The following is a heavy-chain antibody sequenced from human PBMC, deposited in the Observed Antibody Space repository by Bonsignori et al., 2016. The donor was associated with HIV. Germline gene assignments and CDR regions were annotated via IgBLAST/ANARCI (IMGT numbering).Heavy chain of an antibody. D-gene: IGHD6-13*01. CDR1: GFTFASHW. Sequence: GGSLRLSCVVSGFTFASHWMTWVRQAPGKGLEWVANIDQDGSEKNYVDSVRGRFTISRDNSRNSLYLHMTTLRTEDTAVYYCAKVDVGQQLDGPNYYYYYYMDVWGKGTTVTVSS. J-gene: IGHJ6*03. CDR2: IDQDGSEK. CDR3: AKVDVGQQLDGPNYYYYYYMDV. V-gene: IGHV3-7*03.